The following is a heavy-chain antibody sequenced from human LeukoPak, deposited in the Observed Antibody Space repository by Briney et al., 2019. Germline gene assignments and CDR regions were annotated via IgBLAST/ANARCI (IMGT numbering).Heavy chain of an antibody. J-gene: IGHJ4*02. CDR1: GFTFSSYA. CDR3: ARDPSRLRYFDWLFDY. CDR2: ISYDGSNK. V-gene: IGHV3-30*04. Sequence: GGSLRLSCAASGFTFSSYAMHWVRQAPGKGLEWVAVISYDGSNKYYADSVKGRLTISRDNSKNTLYLQMNSLRAEDTAVYYCARDPSRLRYFDWLFDYWGQGTLVTVSS. D-gene: IGHD3-9*01.